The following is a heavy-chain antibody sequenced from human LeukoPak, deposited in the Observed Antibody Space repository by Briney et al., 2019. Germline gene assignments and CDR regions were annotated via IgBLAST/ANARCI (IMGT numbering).Heavy chain of an antibody. Sequence: SETLSLTCAVSGYSISSGYYWGWIRQPPGKGLEWIGSIYHSGSTYYNPSLKSRVTMSVDTSKNQFSLKLSSVTAADTAVYYCARDLWFGAFDYWGQGTLVTVSS. D-gene: IGHD3-10*01. CDR2: IYHSGST. J-gene: IGHJ4*02. CDR1: GYSISSGYY. V-gene: IGHV4-38-2*02. CDR3: ARDLWFGAFDY.